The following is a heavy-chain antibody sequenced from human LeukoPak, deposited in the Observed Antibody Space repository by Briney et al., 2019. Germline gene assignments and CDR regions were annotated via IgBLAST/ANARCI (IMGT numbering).Heavy chain of an antibody. J-gene: IGHJ4*02. D-gene: IGHD3-22*01. V-gene: IGHV3-21*01. CDR1: GFTFSSYS. CDR2: ISSSSSYI. CDR3: AREQGYYDSSGYYEY. Sequence: RPGGSLRLSCAASGFTFSSYSMNWVRQAPGKGLGWVSSISSSSSYIYYADSVKGRFTISKDNAKNSLYLQMNSLRAEDTAVYYCAREQGYYDSSGYYEYWGQGTLVTVSS.